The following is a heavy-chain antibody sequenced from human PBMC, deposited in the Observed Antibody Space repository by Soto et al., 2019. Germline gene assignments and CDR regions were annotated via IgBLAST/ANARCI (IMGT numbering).Heavy chain of an antibody. CDR2: ISYDGSNK. Sequence: GGSLRLSCAASGFTFSSYAMHWVRQAPGKGLEWVAVISYDGSNKYYADSVKGRFTISRDNSKNTLYLQMNSLRAEDTAVYYCAREMYYYDSSGQGDAFDIWGQGTMVTVSS. D-gene: IGHD3-22*01. CDR3: AREMYYYDSSGQGDAFDI. J-gene: IGHJ3*02. V-gene: IGHV3-30-3*01. CDR1: GFTFSSYA.